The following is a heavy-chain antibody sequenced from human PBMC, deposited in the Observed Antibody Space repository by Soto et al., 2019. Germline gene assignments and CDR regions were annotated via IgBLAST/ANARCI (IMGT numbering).Heavy chain of an antibody. J-gene: IGHJ4*02. CDR1: GFSLSTSGVG. CDR3: AHRSMITFGGVIVLGGYYFDY. Sequence: QITLKESGPPLVKPTQTLTLTCTFSGFSLSTSGVGVGWIRQPPGKALEWLALIYWDDDKRYSPSLKSRLTITKDTSKNQVVLTMTNMDPVDTATYYCAHRSMITFGGVIVLGGYYFDYWGQGTLVTVSS. CDR2: IYWDDDK. V-gene: IGHV2-5*02. D-gene: IGHD3-16*02.